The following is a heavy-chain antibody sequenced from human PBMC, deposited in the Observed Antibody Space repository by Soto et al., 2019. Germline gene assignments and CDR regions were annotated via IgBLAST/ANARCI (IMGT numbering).Heavy chain of an antibody. Sequence: GGSLRLSCAASGFTFKSYGMHWVRQAPGKGLEWVAVIKSDGISKYYIDSVKGRFTISRDNSKNTLYLQMNNLRVEDTSVYYCAKPCSSLEWPPFDPWGHGTLVTVSS. CDR3: AKPCSSLEWPPFDP. CDR2: IKSDGISK. D-gene: IGHD3-3*01. CDR1: GFTFKSYG. V-gene: IGHV3-30*18. J-gene: IGHJ5*02.